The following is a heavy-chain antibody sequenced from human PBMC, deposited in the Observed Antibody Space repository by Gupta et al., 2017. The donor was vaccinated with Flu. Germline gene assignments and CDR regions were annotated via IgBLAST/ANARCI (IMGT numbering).Heavy chain of an antibody. CDR2: IHHSGRT. CDR3: ARGRGESISWWGYYFDY. V-gene: IGHV4-34*01. CDR1: GASFSAYY. J-gene: IGHJ4*02. D-gene: IGHD6-13*01. Sequence: QVLVQQWGAGLLKPSETLSLTCAGYGASFSAYYWSWIRQPPGKGLEWIGEIHHSGRTNYNPSLKSRVTISVDTAKNQVFLNVTSMTAADTAVDFCARGRGESISWWGYYFDYWGQGTLVTVSS.